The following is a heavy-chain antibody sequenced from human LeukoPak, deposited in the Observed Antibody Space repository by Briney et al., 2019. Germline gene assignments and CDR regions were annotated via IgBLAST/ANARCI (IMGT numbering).Heavy chain of an antibody. CDR1: GYTFTGYY. Sequence: ASVKVSCKATGYTFTGYYIHWVRQAPGQSLEWMGWINPNSGVTNYAQKFQGRVTMARDTSINTAYMELSRLRSDDTAVYYCATSVITQAYWGQGTLVTVSS. D-gene: IGHD3-22*01. J-gene: IGHJ4*02. CDR3: ATSVITQAY. V-gene: IGHV1-2*02. CDR2: INPNSGVT.